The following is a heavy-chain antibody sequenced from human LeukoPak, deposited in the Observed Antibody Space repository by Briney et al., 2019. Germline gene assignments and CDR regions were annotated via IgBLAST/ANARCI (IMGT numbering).Heavy chain of an antibody. J-gene: IGHJ4*02. CDR3: AKDPTRRGSYFDY. V-gene: IGHV3-30*02. CDR1: GFTFSSYG. CDR2: IRYDGSNK. D-gene: IGHD3-10*01. Sequence: GGSLRLSCAASGFTFSSYGMHWVRQAPGKGLEWVAFIRYDGSNKYYADSVKGRFTISRDNSKNTLYLQMNSLGAEDTAVYYCAKDPTRRGSYFDYWGQGTLVTVSS.